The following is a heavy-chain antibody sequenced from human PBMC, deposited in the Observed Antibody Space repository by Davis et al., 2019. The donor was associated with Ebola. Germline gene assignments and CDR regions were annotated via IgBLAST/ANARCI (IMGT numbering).Heavy chain of an antibody. V-gene: IGHV3-30*18. CDR2: ILADGRNE. CDR3: AKHKYSYDYSDGMDV. D-gene: IGHD3-16*01. CDR1: GLTFSSYS. Sequence: GESLKISCAASGLTFSSYSMQWVRRAPGKGLEWVALILADGRNEFYADSVKGRFTISRDNSKKTLYLQMNSLRAEDTAVYYCAKHKYSYDYSDGMDVWGQGTTVTVS. J-gene: IGHJ6*02.